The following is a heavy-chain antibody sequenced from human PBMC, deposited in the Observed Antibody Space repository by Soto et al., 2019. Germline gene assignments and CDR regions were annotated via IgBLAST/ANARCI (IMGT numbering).Heavy chain of an antibody. D-gene: IGHD6-6*01. Sequence: QVQMVESGGGVVQPGRSLRLSCAASGFNFSNYGMNWVRQAPGKGLEWVAVSLNDGSNRYHADSVKDRFTISRDNSKNTLYLQMNSLRAKDTALYSCARDDEYSENGMDVWGQGTTVTVS. CDR2: SLNDGSNR. V-gene: IGHV3-33*01. J-gene: IGHJ6*02. CDR3: ARDDEYSENGMDV. CDR1: GFNFSNYG.